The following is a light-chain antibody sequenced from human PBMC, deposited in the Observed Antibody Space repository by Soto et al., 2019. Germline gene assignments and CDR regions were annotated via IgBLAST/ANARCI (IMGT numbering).Light chain of an antibody. Sequence: QSALTQPASVSGSPGQSITISCTGTSSDVGSYNLVSWYQQHPGKAPKLMIYEGSKRPSGFSNRFSGSKSGNTASLTISGLQAEDEADYYCCSYAGPKFFGTGTKVT. CDR2: EGS. J-gene: IGLJ1*01. CDR1: SSDVGSYNL. V-gene: IGLV2-23*01. CDR3: CSYAGPKF.